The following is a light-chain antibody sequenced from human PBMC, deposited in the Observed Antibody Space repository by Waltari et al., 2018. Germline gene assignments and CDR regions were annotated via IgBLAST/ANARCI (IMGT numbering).Light chain of an antibody. CDR3: GTWDSSLSGAV. V-gene: IGLV1-51*02. CDR2: ENS. J-gene: IGLJ7*01. CDR1: RSNIGNNY. Sequence: QSVLTQPPSVSAAPGQRVTISCSGGRSNIGNNYVSWYRQFPGTAPKLLIYENSGRPAGMPGRFSGSKSGTSATLDITGRQAGDEADYYCGTWDSSLSGAVLGGGTHLTVL.